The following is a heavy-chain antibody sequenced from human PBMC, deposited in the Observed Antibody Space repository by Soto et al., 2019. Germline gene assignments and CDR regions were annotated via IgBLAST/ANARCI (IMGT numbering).Heavy chain of an antibody. D-gene: IGHD6-6*01. J-gene: IGHJ4*02. CDR3: ARSVNRRIAALPDY. V-gene: IGHV3-21*01. CDR2: ISSSSSYI. CDR1: GFTFSSYS. Sequence: EVQLVESGGGLVKPGGSLRLSCAASGFTFSSYSMNWVRQAPGKGLEWVSSISSSSSYIYYADSVKGRFTISRDNAKNSLYLQMNSLRAEDTAVYYCARSVNRRIAALPDYWGQGTLVTVSS.